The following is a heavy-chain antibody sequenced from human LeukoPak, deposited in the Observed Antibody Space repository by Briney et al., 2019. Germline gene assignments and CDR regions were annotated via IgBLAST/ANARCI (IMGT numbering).Heavy chain of an antibody. CDR3: ARLRLGELSLDY. Sequence: ASVNVSCKASGYTFTGYYMHWVRQAPGQGLEWMGWINPNSGGTNYAQKFQGRVTMTRDTSIGTAYMELSRLRSYDTAVYSCARLRLGELSLDYWGQGTLVTVSS. V-gene: IGHV1-2*02. CDR2: INPNSGGT. J-gene: IGHJ4*02. D-gene: IGHD3-16*02. CDR1: GYTFTGYY.